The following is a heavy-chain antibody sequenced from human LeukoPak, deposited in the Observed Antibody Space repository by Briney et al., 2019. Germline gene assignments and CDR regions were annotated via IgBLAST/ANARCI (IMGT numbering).Heavy chain of an antibody. V-gene: IGHV4-39*01. J-gene: IGHJ5*02. Sequence: SETLSLTCTVSGGSISSSSYYWGWIRQPPGKGLEWIGIIYYSGSTNYSPSLKSRVTIPVDTSKSQFSLKLNSVTAADTAVYYCARYSSSSGWFDPWGQGTLVTVSS. CDR2: IYYSGST. CDR1: GGSISSSSYY. D-gene: IGHD6-6*01. CDR3: ARYSSSSGWFDP.